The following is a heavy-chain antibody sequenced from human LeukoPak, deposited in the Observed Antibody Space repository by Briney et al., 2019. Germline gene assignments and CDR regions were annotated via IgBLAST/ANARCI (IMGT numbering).Heavy chain of an antibody. CDR2: ISAQTSTI. CDR3: ARDFPPGYSSSWTGPWDY. CDR1: GFAFSNYG. V-gene: IGHV3-21*01. Sequence: PGGSQRLSCAASGFAFSNYGMNWVRQAPGKGLEWVSSISAQTSTIYYADSVKGRFTISRDNAKNSLHLQMNSLRVEDTAVYYCARDFPPGYSSSWTGPWDYWGQGTLVTVPS. D-gene: IGHD6-13*01. J-gene: IGHJ4*02.